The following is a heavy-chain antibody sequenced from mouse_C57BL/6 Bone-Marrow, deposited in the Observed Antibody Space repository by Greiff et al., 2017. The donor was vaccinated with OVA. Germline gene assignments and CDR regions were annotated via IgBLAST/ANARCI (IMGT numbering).Heavy chain of an antibody. CDR3: ARSYYSNYYDAMDY. V-gene: IGHV1-69*01. CDR1: GYTFTSYW. J-gene: IGHJ4*01. D-gene: IGHD2-5*01. Sequence: VQLQQPGAELVMPGASVKLSCKASGYTFTSYWMHWVKQRPGQGLEWIGEIDPSDSYTNYNQKFKGKSTLTVDKSSSTAYMQLSSLTSEDSAVYYCARSYYSNYYDAMDYWGQGTSVTVSS. CDR2: IDPSDSYT.